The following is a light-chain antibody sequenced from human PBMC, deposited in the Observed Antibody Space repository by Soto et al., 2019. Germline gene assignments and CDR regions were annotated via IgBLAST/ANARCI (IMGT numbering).Light chain of an antibody. CDR3: QQYNSWPPAYT. Sequence: EIVLTQSPVTLSVSPGEGATLSCRSSQSVGSNLAWYQQKPGQTPRLLIYGASTRATGIPARFSGSGSGAEFTLTISSRQSEDFAVYYCQQYNSWPPAYTFGQGTKLEIK. V-gene: IGKV3-15*01. J-gene: IGKJ2*01. CDR2: GAS. CDR1: QSVGSN.